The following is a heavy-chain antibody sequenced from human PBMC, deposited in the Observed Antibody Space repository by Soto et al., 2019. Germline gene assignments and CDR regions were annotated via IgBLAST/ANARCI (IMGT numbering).Heavy chain of an antibody. J-gene: IGHJ4*02. CDR1: GYTFTSYA. V-gene: IGHV1-3*01. CDR2: INAGNGNT. Sequence: QVQLVQSGAEVKKPGASVKVSCKASGYTFTSYAMHWVRQAPGQRLEWMGWINAGNGNTKYSQKFQGRVTITRDTSASTAYMELSSLRSEDTAVYYCARVGYSNYSGAGYYFDYWGQGTLVTVSS. CDR3: ARVGYSNYSGAGYYFDY. D-gene: IGHD4-4*01.